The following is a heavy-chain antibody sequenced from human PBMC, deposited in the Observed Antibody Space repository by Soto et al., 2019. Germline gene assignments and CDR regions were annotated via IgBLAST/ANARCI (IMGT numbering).Heavy chain of an antibody. D-gene: IGHD2-15*01. CDR2: INSDGSRT. CDR3: ARGTGGTSAFDD. J-gene: IGHJ4*02. Sequence: EVQLVESGGGLVQPGGSLRLSCAASGFTLSSYWMHWVRQVPGKGLVWVSRINSDGSRTTYADTVKGRFTITRDNAKNTLYLQLNSLTAEDTAVYYCARGTGGTSAFDDWGQGTLVTVSS. V-gene: IGHV3-74*01. CDR1: GFTLSSYW.